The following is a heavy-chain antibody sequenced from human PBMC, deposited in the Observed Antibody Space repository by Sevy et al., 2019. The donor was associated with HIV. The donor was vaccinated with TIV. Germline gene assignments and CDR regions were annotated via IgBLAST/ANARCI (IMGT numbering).Heavy chain of an antibody. V-gene: IGHV3-7*01. CDR3: ATDLFSGTNF. CDR2: IKQDGSEQ. D-gene: IGHD3-3*01. CDR1: GFSFSSYW. Sequence: GGSLRLSCAASGFSFSSYWMSWVRQAPGKGLEWVANIKQDGSEQYNVDSVKGRFTISRDNAKNSLDLQMNSLRAEDTALYYCATDLFSGTNFWGQGTLVTVSS. J-gene: IGHJ4*02.